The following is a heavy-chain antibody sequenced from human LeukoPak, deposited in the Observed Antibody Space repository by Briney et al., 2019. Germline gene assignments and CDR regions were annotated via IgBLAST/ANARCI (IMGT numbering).Heavy chain of an antibody. Sequence: GGSLRLSCAASGFTFSSYWMQWVRQAPGKGLVWVSRINSDGSSTSYADSVKGRFTISRDNAKNTLYLQMNSLRAEDTAVYYCAKVLGEYSIRSKPLDTWGQGTLVTVSS. D-gene: IGHD6-13*01. CDR3: AKVLGEYSIRSKPLDT. CDR1: GFTFSSYW. CDR2: INSDGSST. V-gene: IGHV3-74*01. J-gene: IGHJ5*02.